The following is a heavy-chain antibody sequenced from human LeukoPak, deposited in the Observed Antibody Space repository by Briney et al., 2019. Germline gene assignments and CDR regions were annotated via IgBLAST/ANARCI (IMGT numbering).Heavy chain of an antibody. Sequence: GGSLRLICAVAGFTFCSYDWHWVRQAPGKGLEWVAVIWHDGRNKYYADSVKGRFTVSRDNSKNTLSLQMDSLRADDTAAYYCARDRGTDDPIDFSCQGTLVTVSS. J-gene: IGHJ4*02. V-gene: IGHV3-33*01. CDR1: GFTFCSYD. D-gene: IGHD1-1*01. CDR3: ARDRGTDDPIDF. CDR2: IWHDGRNK.